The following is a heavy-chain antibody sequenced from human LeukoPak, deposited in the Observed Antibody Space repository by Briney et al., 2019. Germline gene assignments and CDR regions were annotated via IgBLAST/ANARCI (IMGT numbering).Heavy chain of an antibody. J-gene: IGHJ4*02. CDR1: GGSISSSSYY. V-gene: IGHV4-39*07. Sequence: SETLSLTCTVSGGSISSSSYYWGWIRQPPGKGLEWIGSIYYSGSTYYNPSLKSRVTISVDTSKNQFSLKLSSVTAADTAVYYCARDPGTYHPGIAVAGTNYWGQGALVTVSS. D-gene: IGHD6-19*01. CDR2: IYYSGST. CDR3: ARDPGTYHPGIAVAGTNY.